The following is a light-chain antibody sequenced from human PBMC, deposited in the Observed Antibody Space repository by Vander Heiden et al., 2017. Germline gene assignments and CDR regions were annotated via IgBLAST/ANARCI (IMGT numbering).Light chain of an antibody. CDR1: RTISNY. CDR2: AAS. CDR3: QHSYNIPPM. V-gene: IGKV1-39*01. J-gene: IGKJ1*01. Sequence: DIQMTQSPSSLSASVGDRVTITCRASRTISNYLNWYQQKPGKAPKLLIYAASSLQSGVPSRFSGSVSGTDFTLTISSLQPEDFATYYCQHSYNIPPMFGQGTKVEIK.